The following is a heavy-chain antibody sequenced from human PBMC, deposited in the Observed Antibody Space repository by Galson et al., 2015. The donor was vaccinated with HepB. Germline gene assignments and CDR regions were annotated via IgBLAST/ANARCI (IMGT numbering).Heavy chain of an antibody. V-gene: IGHV4-34*01. Sequence: SETLSLTCAVYGGSLSGYYWSWIRQPPGKGLEWIGDINHSGYTNYNPSLKSRVTISIDTSKNQFFLRLNSITAADTAVYYCATAGGPVNWFDPWGQGTLVTVSS. J-gene: IGHJ5*02. CDR2: INHSGYT. D-gene: IGHD3-16*01. CDR1: GGSLSGYY. CDR3: ATAGGPVNWFDP.